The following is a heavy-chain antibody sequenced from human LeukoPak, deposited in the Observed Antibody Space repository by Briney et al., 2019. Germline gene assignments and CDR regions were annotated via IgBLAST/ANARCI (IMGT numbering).Heavy chain of an antibody. CDR1: GYTFTSYD. CDR2: MNPNSGNT. D-gene: IGHD6-19*01. J-gene: IGHJ6*03. V-gene: IGHV1-8*01. CDR3: ARGGYSSGWYLSYYYYYMDV. Sequence: ASVKVSCKASGYTFTSYDINWVRQATGQGLEWMGRMNPNSGNTGYAQKFQGRVTITRNTSISTAYMELSSLRSEDTAVYYCARGGYSSGWYLSYYYYYMDVWGKGTTVTVSS.